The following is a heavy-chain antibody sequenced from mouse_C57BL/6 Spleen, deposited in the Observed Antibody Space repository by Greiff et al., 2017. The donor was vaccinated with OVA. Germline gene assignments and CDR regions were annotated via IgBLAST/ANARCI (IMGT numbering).Heavy chain of an antibody. J-gene: IGHJ3*01. CDR2: IRLKSDSYAT. V-gene: IGHV6-3*01. D-gene: IGHD2-4*01. Sequence: EVKLMESGGGLVQPGGSMKLSCVASGFTFSNYWMNWVRQSPEKGLEWVAQIRLKSDSYATHYAASVKGRFTISRDDSKSSVYLQMNNLRAEDTGIYYCTGDYDGVVWFAYWGQGTLVTVSA. CDR1: GFTFSNYW. CDR3: TGDYDGVVWFAY.